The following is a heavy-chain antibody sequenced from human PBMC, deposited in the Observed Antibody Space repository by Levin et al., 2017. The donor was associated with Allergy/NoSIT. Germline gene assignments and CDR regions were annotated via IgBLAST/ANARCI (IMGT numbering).Heavy chain of an antibody. CDR3: ARGDVVQGVSYWYFDL. Sequence: GESLKISCKGSGYSFSNYWIAWVRQMPGKGLEWMGIIYPGDSDSRYSPSFEGQVTISADRSISTAYLQWSSLRASDTAMYYCARGDVVQGVSYWYFDLWGRGTLVTVSS. J-gene: IGHJ2*01. CDR1: GYSFSNYW. V-gene: IGHV5-51*01. CDR2: IYPGDSDS. D-gene: IGHD3-10*01.